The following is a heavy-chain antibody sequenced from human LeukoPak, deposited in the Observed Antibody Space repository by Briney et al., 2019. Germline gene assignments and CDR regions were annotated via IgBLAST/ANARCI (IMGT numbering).Heavy chain of an antibody. D-gene: IGHD3-10*01. J-gene: IGHJ5*02. CDR1: GCSFSGYY. V-gene: IGHV4-34*01. CDR2: INHSGST. CDR3: ARVGLWFGELSWFDP. Sequence: SETLSLTCAVYGCSFSGYYWSWIRKPPGKGLEWIGEINHSGSTNYNPSLKSRVTISVDTSKNQFSLKLSSVAAADTAVYYCARVGLWFGELSWFDPWGQGTLVTVSS.